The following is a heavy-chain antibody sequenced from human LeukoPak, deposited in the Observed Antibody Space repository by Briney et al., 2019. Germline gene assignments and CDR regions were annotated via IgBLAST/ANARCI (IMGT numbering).Heavy chain of an antibody. Sequence: GASVKVSCKTSGGTFSSYAISWGRQAPGQGLVWIGDIIPLFDTANYAQKFQGRVTITADESATTSYMELSSLRSEDTAVYYCARDATVRGPYGGHHFYSYMDVWGKGTTVTISS. J-gene: IGHJ6*03. CDR1: GGTFSSYA. CDR3: ARDATVRGPYGGHHFYSYMDV. CDR2: IIPLFDTA. D-gene: IGHD3-10*01. V-gene: IGHV1-69*13.